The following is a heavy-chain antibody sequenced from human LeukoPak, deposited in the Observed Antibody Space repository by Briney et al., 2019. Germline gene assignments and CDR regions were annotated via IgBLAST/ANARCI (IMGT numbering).Heavy chain of an antibody. CDR3: ATSARTYIGSSLDY. CDR2: ISSDASIT. V-gene: IGHV3-74*01. J-gene: IGHJ4*02. CDR1: GFTFSTST. D-gene: IGHD2-15*01. Sequence: PGGSLRLPCATSGFTFSTSTMTWVRQDPGKGLVWVSRISSDASITSYANPVKGRFTISRDNAKNTLYLQMNSLRAEDTALYYCATSARTYIGSSLDYWGQGTLVTVSS.